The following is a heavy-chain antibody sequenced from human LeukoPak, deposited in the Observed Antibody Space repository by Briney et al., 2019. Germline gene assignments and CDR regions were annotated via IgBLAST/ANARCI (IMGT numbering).Heavy chain of an antibody. J-gene: IGHJ4*02. Sequence: SETLSLTCTVSGGSISSGGYYWSWIRQHPGKGLEWIGYIYYSGSTYYNPSLKSRVTISVDTSKNQFSPKLSSVTAADTAVYYCAIVVGATIWYWGQGTLVTVSS. V-gene: IGHV4-31*03. D-gene: IGHD1-26*01. CDR3: AIVVGATIWY. CDR2: IYYSGST. CDR1: GGSISSGGYY.